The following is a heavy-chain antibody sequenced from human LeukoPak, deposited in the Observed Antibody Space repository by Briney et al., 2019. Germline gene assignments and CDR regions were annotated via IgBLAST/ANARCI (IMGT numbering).Heavy chain of an antibody. D-gene: IGHD2-15*01. CDR1: GGSISSGDYY. CDR2: IYYSGST. CDR3: ARLAPGYCSGGSCYGNWFDP. V-gene: IGHV4-30-4*01. Sequence: PSETLSLTCTVSGGSISSGDYYWSWIRQPPGKGLEWIGYIYYSGSTYYNPSLKSRVTISVDTSKNQFSLKLSSVTAADTAVYYCARLAPGYCSGGSCYGNWFDPWGQGTLVTVSS. J-gene: IGHJ5*02.